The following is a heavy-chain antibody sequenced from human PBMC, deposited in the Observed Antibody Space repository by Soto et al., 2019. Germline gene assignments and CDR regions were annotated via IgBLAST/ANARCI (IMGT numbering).Heavy chain of an antibody. J-gene: IGHJ3*02. CDR1: GYTFTSYD. Sequence: QVQLVQSGAEVKKPGASVKVSCKASGYTFTSYDINWVRQATGQGLEWMGWMKPNSGNTGYAQKFQGRVTMTRNTPINKDYMEVGNVRYEYTDGHYCARALKNAFDIWGQGTMVTVSS. CDR3: ARALKNAFDI. V-gene: IGHV1-8*01. CDR2: MKPNSGNT.